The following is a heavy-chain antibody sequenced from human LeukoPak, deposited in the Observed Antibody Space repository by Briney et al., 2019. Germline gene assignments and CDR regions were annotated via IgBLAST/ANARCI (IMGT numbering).Heavy chain of an antibody. Sequence: GGSLRLSCAASGFTFSSYAMSWVRQAPGKGLEWVSAISGSGGSTYSADSVKGRFTISRDNSKNTLYLQMNSLRAEDTAVYYCAKSPTSNRLYFDYWGQGTLVTVSS. J-gene: IGHJ4*02. CDR2: ISGSGGST. D-gene: IGHD1-1*01. V-gene: IGHV3-23*01. CDR1: GFTFSSYA. CDR3: AKSPTSNRLYFDY.